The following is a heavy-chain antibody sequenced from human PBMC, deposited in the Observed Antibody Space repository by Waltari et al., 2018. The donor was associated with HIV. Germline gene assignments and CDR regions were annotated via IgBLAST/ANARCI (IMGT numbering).Heavy chain of an antibody. Sequence: EVQLVESGGGLVQPGGSLRLSCAASGFTFSSYWMSWVRQAPGKGLEWLGKRKQDVSEKCYVDSVNGRFTISRDNAENSLYLQMNSLRAEDTAVYYCARGGFYGSGSKVNWGQGTLVTVSS. D-gene: IGHD3-10*01. CDR1: GFTFSSYW. V-gene: IGHV3-7*04. J-gene: IGHJ4*02. CDR3: ARGGFYGSGSKVN. CDR2: RKQDVSEK.